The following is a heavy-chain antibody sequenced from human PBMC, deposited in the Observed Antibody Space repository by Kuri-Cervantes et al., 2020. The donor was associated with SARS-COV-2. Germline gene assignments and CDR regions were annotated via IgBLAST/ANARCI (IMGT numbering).Heavy chain of an antibody. CDR1: GFTFSNAW. CDR2: IKSKTDGGTT. Sequence: GGSLRLSCAASGFTFSNAWMSWVRQAPGKGLEWVGRIKSKTDGGTTDYAAPVKGRFTISRDDSKNTLYLQMNSLKTEDTAVYYCTRGGFPYYYYMDVWGKGTTVTVSS. V-gene: IGHV3-15*01. D-gene: IGHD3-16*01. J-gene: IGHJ6*03. CDR3: TRGGFPYYYYMDV.